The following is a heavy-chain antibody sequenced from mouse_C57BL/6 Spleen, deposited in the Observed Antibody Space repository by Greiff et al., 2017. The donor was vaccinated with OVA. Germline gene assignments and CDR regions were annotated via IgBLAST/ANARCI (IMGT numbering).Heavy chain of an antibody. CDR3: ARGDYGSSLYWYFDV. J-gene: IGHJ1*03. Sequence: QVQLQQPGTELVKPGASVKLSCKASGYTFTSYWMPWVKQRPGQGLEWIGNINPSNGGTNYNEKFKSKATLTVDKSSSTAYMQLSSLTSEDSAVYYCARGDYGSSLYWYFDVWGTGTTVTVSS. CDR1: GYTFTSYW. V-gene: IGHV1-53*01. D-gene: IGHD1-1*01. CDR2: INPSNGGT.